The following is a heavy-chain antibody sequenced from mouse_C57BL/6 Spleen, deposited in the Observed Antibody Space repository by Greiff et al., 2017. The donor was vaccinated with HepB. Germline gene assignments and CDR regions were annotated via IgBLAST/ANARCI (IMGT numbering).Heavy chain of an antibody. J-gene: IGHJ3*01. CDR1: GFNIKDDY. CDR3: TEGSYGSSAWFAY. CDR2: IDPENGDT. D-gene: IGHD1-1*01. Sequence: VQLKESGAELVRPGASVKLSCTASGFNIKDDYMHWVKQRPEQGLEWIGWIDPENGDTEYASKFQGKATITADTSSNTAYLQLSSLTSEDTAVYYCTEGSYGSSAWFAYWGQGTLVTVSA. V-gene: IGHV14-4*01.